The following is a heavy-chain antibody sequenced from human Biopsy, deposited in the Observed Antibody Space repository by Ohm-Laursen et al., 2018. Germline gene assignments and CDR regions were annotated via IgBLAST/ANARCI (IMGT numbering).Heavy chain of an antibody. CDR2: INQSGRT. Sequence: SETLSLTCEVYGKTFSDYYWSWIRQPPGKGLGWIGQINQSGRTNYNPSLKSRVNISADKSNNQFSLKLTSVTSADTAVYFCGNEVHGRDYWGLGALVTVSS. D-gene: IGHD2-15*01. CDR3: GNEVHGRDY. J-gene: IGHJ4*02. CDR1: GKTFSDYY. V-gene: IGHV4-34*08.